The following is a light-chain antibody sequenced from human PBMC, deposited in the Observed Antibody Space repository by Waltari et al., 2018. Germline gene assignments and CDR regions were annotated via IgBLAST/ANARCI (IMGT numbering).Light chain of an antibody. V-gene: IGKV3-20*01. J-gene: IGKJ1*01. Sequence: EIVLTQSPGTLSLSPGEGATLSCRASQSVGRSLVWYQQRPGRAPGLLIYGASSRATGIPDRFTGSGSGTDFSLTISRLEPEDFAVYYCQMYVRLPVTFGQGTKVEI. CDR3: QMYVRLPVT. CDR1: QSVGRS. CDR2: GAS.